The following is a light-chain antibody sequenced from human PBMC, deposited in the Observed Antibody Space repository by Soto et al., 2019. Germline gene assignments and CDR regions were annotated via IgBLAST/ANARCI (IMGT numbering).Light chain of an antibody. J-gene: IGKJ5*01. CDR2: GAS. CDR3: QQYGSSPPSLT. CDR1: QSVSSSY. V-gene: IGKV3-20*01. Sequence: EIVLTQSPGTLSLSPGERATLSCRTSQSVSSSYLAWYQQKPGQAPRLLIYGASSRATGIPDRFSGSGSGTDFTLTISRQEPEDFAVYYCQQYGSSPPSLTFGQGTRLEIK.